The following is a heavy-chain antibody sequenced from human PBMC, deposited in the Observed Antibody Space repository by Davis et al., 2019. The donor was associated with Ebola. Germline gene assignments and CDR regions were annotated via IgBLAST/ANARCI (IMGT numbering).Heavy chain of an antibody. CDR3: ARGNGYCIGGSCYSDYGMDV. Sequence: GESLKISCAASGFTFSSYGMHWVRQAPGQGLEWMGWINPNSGGTNYAQKFQGWVTMTRDTSISTAYMELSRLRSDDTAVYYCARGNGYCIGGSCYSDYGMDVWGQGTTVTVSS. CDR1: GFTFSSYG. CDR2: INPNSGGT. V-gene: IGHV1-2*04. D-gene: IGHD2-15*01. J-gene: IGHJ6*02.